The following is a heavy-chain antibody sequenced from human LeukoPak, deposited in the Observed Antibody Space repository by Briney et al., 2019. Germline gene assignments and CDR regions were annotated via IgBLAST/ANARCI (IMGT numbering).Heavy chain of an antibody. D-gene: IGHD2-2*02. CDR3: ARDGLYCSSTSCYTHY. CDR2: ISYDGSNK. J-gene: IGHJ4*02. Sequence: GGSLRLSCAASGFTFGSYAMHWVRQAPGQGQEGEALISYDGSNKYYDDSVKGRFTISRDNSKNTLYLQMNSLRAEDAAVYYCARDGLYCSSTSCYTHYWGQGTLVTVSS. V-gene: IGHV3-30-3*01. CDR1: GFTFGSYA.